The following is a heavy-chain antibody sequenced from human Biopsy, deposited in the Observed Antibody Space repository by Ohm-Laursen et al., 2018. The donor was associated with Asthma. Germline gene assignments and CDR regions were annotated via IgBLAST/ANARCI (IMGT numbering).Heavy chain of an antibody. CDR2: IYYSGRT. D-gene: IGHD6-6*01. Sequence: TLSLTCIVSGDAMSTNGSYWGWIRQSPGKGLEWIGSIYYSGRTYYNPSLESRVTISADTSKNHFSLRVTSVTAADTAVYYCARAVSSSSYWYFDLWGRGDLVTVSS. CDR3: ARAVSSSSYWYFDL. V-gene: IGHV4-39*02. J-gene: IGHJ2*01. CDR1: GDAMSTNGSY.